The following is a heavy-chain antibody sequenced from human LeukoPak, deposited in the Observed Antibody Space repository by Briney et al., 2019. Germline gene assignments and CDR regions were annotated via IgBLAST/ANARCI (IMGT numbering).Heavy chain of an antibody. CDR2: INHGGTT. Sequence: SETLSLTCAVYSEPFRGFYWTWIRQPPGKGLEWIGEINHGGTTRYNPSLKSRLTISVDTSKNQLSLSLRPMTAADAAVYYCARGIFFGGRDQYIWVDAWGQGTLVTVSS. J-gene: IGHJ5*02. CDR3: ARGIFFGGRDQYIWVDA. V-gene: IGHV4-34*01. CDR1: SEPFRGFY. D-gene: IGHD4-23*01.